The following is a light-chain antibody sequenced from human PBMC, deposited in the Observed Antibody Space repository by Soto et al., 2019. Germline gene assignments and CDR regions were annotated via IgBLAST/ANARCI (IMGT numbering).Light chain of an antibody. V-gene: IGKV3-20*01. CDR2: GAS. CDR1: QRVSSNY. CDR3: QQYGSSGT. J-gene: IGKJ1*01. Sequence: DIVLTQSPGTLSLSPGEGATLSCRASQRVSSNYLAWYQQKPGQAPRLLIYGASTRAAGIPDRFSGSGSGTDFTLTISRLEPEDFAVYYCQQYGSSGTFGQGTKVDIK.